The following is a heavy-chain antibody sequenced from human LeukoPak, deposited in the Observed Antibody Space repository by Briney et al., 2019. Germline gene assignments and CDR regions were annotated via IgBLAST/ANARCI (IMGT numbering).Heavy chain of an antibody. CDR1: GGSISNRSYY. Sequence: SETLSLTCTVSGGSISNRSYYRGWIRQPPGKGLEWIGSIYYSGSTYYNPSLKSRVTISVDTSKNQFSLKLSSVTAADTAVYYCARGYCSGGRCPPNYYHYYYLDVWGKGTTVTVSS. J-gene: IGHJ6*03. CDR2: IYYSGST. V-gene: IGHV4-39*07. D-gene: IGHD2-15*01. CDR3: ARGYCSGGRCPPNYYHYYYLDV.